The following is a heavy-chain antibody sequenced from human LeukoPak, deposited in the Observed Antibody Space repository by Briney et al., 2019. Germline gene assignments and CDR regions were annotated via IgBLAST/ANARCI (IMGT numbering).Heavy chain of an antibody. D-gene: IGHD3-16*01. CDR2: INPNSGGT. V-gene: IGHV1-2*02. CDR1: GYTFTGYY. Sequence: ASVKVSCKASGYTFTGYYMHWVRPAPGQGLEWMGWINPNSGGTNYVQKFQGRVTMTRDTSISTAYMELSRLGSDDTAVYYCASDTGDTYNWFDPWGQGTLVTVSS. CDR3: ASDTGDTYNWFDP. J-gene: IGHJ5*02.